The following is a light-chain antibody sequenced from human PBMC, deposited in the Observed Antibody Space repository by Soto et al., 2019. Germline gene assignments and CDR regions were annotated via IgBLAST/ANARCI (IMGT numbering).Light chain of an antibody. CDR3: MQALQIPWT. CDR1: QSLLHSNGYNY. V-gene: IGKV2-28*01. CDR2: LGS. Sequence: DIVMTQSPLSLPVTPGEPASISCRSSQSLLHSNGYNYLDWYLQKPGQSPRLLIYLGSNRASGVPDRFSGSGSGTDFTLKISRVEAEDVGVYYCMQALQIPWTFGQGTKVEIK. J-gene: IGKJ1*01.